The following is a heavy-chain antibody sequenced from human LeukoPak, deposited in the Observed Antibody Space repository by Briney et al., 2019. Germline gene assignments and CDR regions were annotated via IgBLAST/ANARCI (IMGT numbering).Heavy chain of an antibody. CDR2: IIPIFGTA. J-gene: IGHJ4*02. D-gene: IGHD3-16*01. CDR1: GGTFSSYA. CDR3: ARGMGGPYYFDY. Sequence: GASVKVSCKASGGTFSSYAISWVRQVPGQGLEWMGGIIPIFGTANYAQKFQGRVTITADESTSTAYMELSSLRSEDTAVYYCARGMGGPYYFDYWGQGTLVTVSS. V-gene: IGHV1-69*13.